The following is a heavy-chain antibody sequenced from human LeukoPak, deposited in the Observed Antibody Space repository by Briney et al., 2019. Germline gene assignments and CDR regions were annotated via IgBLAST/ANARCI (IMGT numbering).Heavy chain of an antibody. Sequence: PSETLPLTCTVSGGSISSSSYYWGWIRQPPGKGLEWIGSIYYSGSTYYNPSLKSRVTISVDTSKNQFSLKLSSVTAADTAVYYCARIVGASDYWGQGTLVTVSS. CDR2: IYYSGST. J-gene: IGHJ4*02. CDR3: ARIVGASDY. D-gene: IGHD1-26*01. V-gene: IGHV4-39*01. CDR1: GGSISSSSYY.